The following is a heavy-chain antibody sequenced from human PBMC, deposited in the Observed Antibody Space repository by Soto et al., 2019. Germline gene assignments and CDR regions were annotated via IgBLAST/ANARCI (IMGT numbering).Heavy chain of an antibody. J-gene: IGHJ3*02. V-gene: IGHV3-13*01. CDR1: GFTFGIYD. CDR2: INTAGDT. CDR3: AREPGRYFEGDAFDI. D-gene: IGHD3-9*01. Sequence: GGSLRLSCAASGFTFGIYDMHWVRQATGKGLEWVSTINTAGDTYSPGSVKGRFTISRDNSKNTLYLQMNSLRAEDTAVYYCAREPGRYFEGDAFDIWGQGTMVTVSS.